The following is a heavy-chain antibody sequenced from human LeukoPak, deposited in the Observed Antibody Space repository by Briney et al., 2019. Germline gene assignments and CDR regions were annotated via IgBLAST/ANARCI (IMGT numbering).Heavy chain of an antibody. CDR2: IIPILGIA. V-gene: IGHV1-69*04. CDR3: ATLAAAVSYFDY. D-gene: IGHD6-13*01. CDR1: GGTFSSYA. Sequence: SVKVSCKAPGGTFSSYAISWVRQAPGQGLEWMGRIIPILGIANYAQKFQGRVTITADKSTSTAYMELSSLRSEDTAVYYCATLAAAVSYFDYWGQGTLVTVSS. J-gene: IGHJ4*02.